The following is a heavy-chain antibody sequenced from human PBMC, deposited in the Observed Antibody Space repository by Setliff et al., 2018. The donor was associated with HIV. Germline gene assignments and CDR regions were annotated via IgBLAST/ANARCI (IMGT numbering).Heavy chain of an antibody. CDR1: GETFSGFY. CDR3: ARTRALNSSNWNPFDF. CDR2: VSYSGIT. V-gene: IGHV4-34*01. J-gene: IGHJ4*02. Sequence: SETLSLTCAVYGETFSGFYWSWIRQPPGKELQWIGEVSYSGITTYNPSLKSRATILADTSKNQFSLKLASVTAADTAMYYCARTRALNSSNWNPFDFWGQGTLVTVSS. D-gene: IGHD6-13*01.